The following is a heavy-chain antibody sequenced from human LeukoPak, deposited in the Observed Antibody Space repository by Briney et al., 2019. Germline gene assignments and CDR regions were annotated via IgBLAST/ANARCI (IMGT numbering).Heavy chain of an antibody. CDR2: IYHSGST. Sequence: SQTLSLTCTVSGGSISSGNYFWSWIRQHPGTGLEWIGYIYHSGSTYYNPSLKSRVTISVDTSKNQFSLKLSSVTAADTAVYYCARGGNSYYDSSGYPGWAFDIWGQGTMVTVSS. CDR1: GGSISSGNYF. CDR3: ARGGNSYYDSSGYPGWAFDI. V-gene: IGHV4-30-4*08. J-gene: IGHJ3*02. D-gene: IGHD3-22*01.